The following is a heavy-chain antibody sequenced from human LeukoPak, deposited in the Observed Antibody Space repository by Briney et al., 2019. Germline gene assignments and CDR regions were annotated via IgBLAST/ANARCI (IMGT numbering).Heavy chain of an antibody. V-gene: IGHV3-21*01. J-gene: IGHJ4*02. CDR1: GFTFGSYS. D-gene: IGHD4-17*01. CDR2: ISSSSSYI. Sequence: SGGSLRLSCAASGFTFGSYSMNWVRQAPGKGLEWVSSISSSSSYIYYADSVKGRFTISRDNAKNSLYLQMNSLRAEDTAVYYCARDLTTVTDRDYFDYWGQGTLVTVSS. CDR3: ARDLTTVTDRDYFDY.